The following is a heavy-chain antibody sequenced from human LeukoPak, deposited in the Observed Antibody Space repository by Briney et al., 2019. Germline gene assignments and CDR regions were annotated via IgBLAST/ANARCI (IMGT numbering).Heavy chain of an antibody. Sequence: SETLSLTCTVSGGSISSGGYYWSWIRQPPGKGLEWIGYIYHSGSTYYNPSLKSRVTISVDTSKNQFSLKLSSVTAADTAVYYCARRISGVVPPSNWFDPWGQGTLVTVPS. D-gene: IGHD3-3*01. CDR2: IYHSGST. J-gene: IGHJ5*02. CDR1: GGSISSGGYY. CDR3: ARRISGVVPPSNWFDP. V-gene: IGHV4-30-2*01.